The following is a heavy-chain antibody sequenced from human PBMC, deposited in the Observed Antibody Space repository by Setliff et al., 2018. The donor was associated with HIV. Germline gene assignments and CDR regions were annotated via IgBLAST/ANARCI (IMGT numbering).Heavy chain of an antibody. J-gene: IGHJ6*03. CDR2: INHSGST. D-gene: IGHD3-22*01. CDR1: GESFSGYY. Sequence: SETLSLTCAVYGESFSGYYWSWIRQPPGKGLEWIGEINHSGSTNYNPSLKSRVTMSVDTSKNQFSLKLSSVTAADTAVYYCAREGALKGSDDSSGLYYYYYYMDVWGKGTTVTVSS. V-gene: IGHV4-34*01. CDR3: AREGALKGSDDSSGLYYYYYYMDV.